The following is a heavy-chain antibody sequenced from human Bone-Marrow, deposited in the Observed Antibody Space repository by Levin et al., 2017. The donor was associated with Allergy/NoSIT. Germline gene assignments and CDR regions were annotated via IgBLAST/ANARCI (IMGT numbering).Heavy chain of an antibody. Sequence: TSETLSLTCTVSGASIGSDSLYWSWLRQPPGRGLEWIGYIYYTGFTNSNPSLESRVTLSVVTSKNQFSLELSSVTAADTAVYYCAKLHESSNSAFDIWGQGTMVIVSA. CDR3: AKLHESSNSAFDI. J-gene: IGHJ3*02. D-gene: IGHD4-11*01. CDR2: IYYTGFT. V-gene: IGHV4-61*01. CDR1: GASIGSDSLY.